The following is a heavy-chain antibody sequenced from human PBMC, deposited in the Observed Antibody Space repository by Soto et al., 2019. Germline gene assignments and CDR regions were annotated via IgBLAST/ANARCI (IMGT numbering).Heavy chain of an antibody. J-gene: IGHJ4*02. CDR3: ARGQYSSGGGYFDY. D-gene: IGHD6-19*01. CDR1: GFTFSSYE. Sequence: EVQLVESGGGLVQPGGSLRLSCAASGFTFSSYEMNWVRQAPGKGLEWVSYISSSGSTIYYADSVKGRFTISRDNAKNSLYRKMNSLRGGDTAVYYCARGQYSSGGGYFDYWGQETLVTVSS. V-gene: IGHV3-48*03. CDR2: ISSSGSTI.